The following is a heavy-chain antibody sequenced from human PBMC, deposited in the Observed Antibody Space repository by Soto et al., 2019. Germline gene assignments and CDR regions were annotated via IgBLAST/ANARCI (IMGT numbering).Heavy chain of an antibody. CDR1: GGSISSSSYY. Sequence: SETLSLTCTVSGGSISSSSYYWGWIRQPPGKGLEWIGSIYYSGSTYYNPSLKSRVTISVDTSKNQFSLKLSSVTAADTAVYYCARGFSSGWAFNYYYYYGMDVWGQGTTVTVSS. D-gene: IGHD6-19*01. V-gene: IGHV4-39*01. J-gene: IGHJ6*02. CDR2: IYYSGST. CDR3: ARGFSSGWAFNYYYYYGMDV.